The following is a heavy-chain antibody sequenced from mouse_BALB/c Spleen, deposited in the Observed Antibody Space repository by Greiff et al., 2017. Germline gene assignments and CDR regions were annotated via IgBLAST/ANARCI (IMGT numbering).Heavy chain of an antibody. V-gene: IGHV1S33*01. CDR1: GYTFTSYD. J-gene: IGHJ3*01. CDR3: ARGEVRGAWFAY. CDR2: IYPGDGST. D-gene: IGHD2-14*01. Sequence: SGPELVKPGALVKISCKASGYTFTSYDINWVKQRPGQGLEWIGWIYPGDGSTKYNEKFKGKATLTADKSSSTAYMQLSSLTSENSAVYFCARGEVRGAWFAYWGQGTLVTVSA.